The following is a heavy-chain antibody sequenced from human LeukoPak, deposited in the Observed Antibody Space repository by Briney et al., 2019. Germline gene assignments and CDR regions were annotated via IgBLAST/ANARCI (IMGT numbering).Heavy chain of an antibody. Sequence: GGSLRLSCAASGFTSSDHDMDWVRQAPGKGLEWVSTITGSGDSTDYADSVKGRFTISRDNAKNTLYLQVNSLRVEDTAVYYCARRTSYYFPYWGQGTLVTVSS. D-gene: IGHD1/OR15-1a*01. CDR3: ARRTSYYFPY. CDR1: GFTSSDHD. J-gene: IGHJ4*02. V-gene: IGHV3-23*01. CDR2: ITGSGDST.